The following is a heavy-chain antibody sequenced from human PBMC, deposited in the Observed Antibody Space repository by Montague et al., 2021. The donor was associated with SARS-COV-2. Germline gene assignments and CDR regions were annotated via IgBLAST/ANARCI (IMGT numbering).Heavy chain of an antibody. CDR2: DHYSGTN. V-gene: IGHV4-39*01. CDR3: ARHRANAGSFDI. J-gene: IGHJ3*02. CDR1: GGSISVSRYD. D-gene: IGHD1-1*01. Sequence: SETLSLTCTVSGGSISVSRYDWGWIRQPPGKGLEWIGSDHYSGTNSKTAPPKSRLTISVETSENQFSLKMTSATASDTAVYYCARHRANAGSFDIWGQGTMVTVSS.